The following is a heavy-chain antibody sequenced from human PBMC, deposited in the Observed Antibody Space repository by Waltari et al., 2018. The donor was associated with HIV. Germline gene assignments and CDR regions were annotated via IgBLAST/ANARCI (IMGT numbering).Heavy chain of an antibody. CDR2: IYWDDDK. J-gene: IGHJ4*02. D-gene: IGHD2-2*01. Sequence: QITLKESGPTLVKPTQTLTLTCTFSGFSLSTSGVGVGWIRQPPGQALEWLALIYWDDDKRYSPSLKSRLTITKDTPKNQVVLTRTNMDPVDTATYYCARQGGGRQNNAKYFDYWGQGTLVTVSS. CDR1: GFSLSTSGVG. CDR3: ARQGGGRQNNAKYFDY. V-gene: IGHV2-5*02.